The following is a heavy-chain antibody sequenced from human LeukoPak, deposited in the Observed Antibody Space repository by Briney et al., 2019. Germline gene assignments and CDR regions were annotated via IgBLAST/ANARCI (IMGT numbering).Heavy chain of an antibody. V-gene: IGHV1-69*05. J-gene: IGHJ4*02. D-gene: IGHD5-12*01. CDR3: ARGDSGYDYGFDN. Sequence: SVKVSCKASGGTFSSHAISWVRQAPGQGHEWVGGIIPIFGTTNYAQKFQGRVTITTDESTSTGYMELRSLRSDDTAVYYCARGDSGYDYGFDNWGQGTLVTVSS. CDR2: IIPIFGTT. CDR1: GGTFSSHA.